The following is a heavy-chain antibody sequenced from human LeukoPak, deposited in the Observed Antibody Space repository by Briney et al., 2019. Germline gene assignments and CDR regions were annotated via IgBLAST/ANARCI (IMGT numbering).Heavy chain of an antibody. J-gene: IGHJ4*02. CDR1: GFVFSSYG. Sequence: GGSLRLSCAASGFVFSSYGMSWVRQAPGKGLEWVSAISGSGSGGITYYADSVKGRFTISRDNSENTLYLQMNSLRAEDTAVYYCAKYSHDSSGSYDYWGQGTLVTVSS. CDR2: ISGSGSGGIT. CDR3: AKYSHDSSGSYDY. D-gene: IGHD3-22*01. V-gene: IGHV3-23*01.